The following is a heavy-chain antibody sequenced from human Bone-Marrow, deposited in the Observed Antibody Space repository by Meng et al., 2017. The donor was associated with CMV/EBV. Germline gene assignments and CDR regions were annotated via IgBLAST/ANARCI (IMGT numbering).Heavy chain of an antibody. D-gene: IGHD1-1*01. CDR1: GFSFSDYW. Sequence: GGSLRLSCAASGFSFSDYWMSWVRQAPGKGLEWVANIKQDGSEKYYVDSVKGRLTISRDNAKNSLYLQMNSLRAEDTAVYYCARDNYPALYYYGMDVWGQGTTVPVAS. V-gene: IGHV3-7*01. J-gene: IGHJ6*02. CDR2: IKQDGSEK. CDR3: ARDNYPALYYYGMDV.